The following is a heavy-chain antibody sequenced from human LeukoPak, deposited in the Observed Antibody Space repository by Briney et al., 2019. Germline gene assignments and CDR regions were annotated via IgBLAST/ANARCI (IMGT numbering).Heavy chain of an antibody. V-gene: IGHV3-23*01. CDR2: ISGSGGST. CDR3: AKVTEVYYYYGMDV. J-gene: IGHJ6*02. Sequence: GGSLRLSCAASGFTFSSYAMSWVRQAPGKGLEWVSAISGSGGSTYYADSVKGRFTISRDNPKNTLYLQMNSLRAEDTAVYYCAKVTEVYYYYGMDVWGQGTTVTVSS. CDR1: GFTFSSYA.